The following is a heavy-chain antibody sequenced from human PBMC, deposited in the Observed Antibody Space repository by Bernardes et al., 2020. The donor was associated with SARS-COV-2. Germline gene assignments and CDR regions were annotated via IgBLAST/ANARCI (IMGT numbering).Heavy chain of an antibody. J-gene: IGHJ5*02. V-gene: IGHV1-18*04. CDR3: ARDQSSFRVPGDWFDP. D-gene: IGHD3-10*01. Sequence: ASVKVSCKASGYTFTSYGISWVRQAPGQGLEWMGWISAYNGNTNYAQKLQGRVTMTTDTSTSTAYMELRSLRSDDTAVYYCARDQSSFRVPGDWFDPWGQGTLVTVSS. CDR2: ISAYNGNT. CDR1: GYTFTSYG.